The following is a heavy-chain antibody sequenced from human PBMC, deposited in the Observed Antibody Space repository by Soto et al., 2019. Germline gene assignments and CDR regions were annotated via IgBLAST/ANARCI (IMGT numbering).Heavy chain of an antibody. CDR3: AHYVSNSPAGWFGP. CDR2: IYWDDDN. CDR1: GLSLSTTDEA. J-gene: IGHJ5*02. D-gene: IGHD3-10*02. Sequence: QITLKESGPTLVKPTQTLTLTCTFSGLSLSTTDEAVAWIRQPPGKALEWLALIYWDDDNRYNPTLKTRLTNTKYTSKNQVVLTLTNMDPVDTATYYCAHYVSNSPAGWFGPWGQGILVTVSS. V-gene: IGHV2-5*02.